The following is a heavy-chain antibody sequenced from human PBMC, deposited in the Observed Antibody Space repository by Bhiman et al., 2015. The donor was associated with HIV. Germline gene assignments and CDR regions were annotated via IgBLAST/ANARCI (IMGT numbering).Heavy chain of an antibody. CDR3: AREAVHQNSGKYYEGALDI. J-gene: IGHJ3*02. CDR1: GFTFGSYT. Sequence: QVQLVESGGGVVQPGRSLRLSCAASGFTFGSYTMHWVRQAPGKGLEWVALIFYDGSNKYDADSVKGRFTISRDNSKNTLYLQMNSLINEDTAVYFCAREAVHQNSGKYYEGALDIWGQGTLVTVSS. D-gene: IGHD1-26*01. V-gene: IGHV3-30-3*01. CDR2: IFYDGSNK.